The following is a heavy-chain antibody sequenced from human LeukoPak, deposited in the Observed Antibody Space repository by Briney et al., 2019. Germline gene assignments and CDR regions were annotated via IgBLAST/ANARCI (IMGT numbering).Heavy chain of an antibody. CDR2: INPNSGGT. CDR1: GYTFTGYY. J-gene: IGHJ6*03. D-gene: IGHD2-15*01. CDR3: AGERVVAATSPMDV. Sequence: ATVKVSCKASGYTFTGYYMHWVLQAPGQGLEWMGRINPNSGGTNYAQKFQGRVTMTRDTSISTAYMELSRLRSDDTAVYYCAGERVVAATSPMDVWGKGTTVTVSS. V-gene: IGHV1-2*06.